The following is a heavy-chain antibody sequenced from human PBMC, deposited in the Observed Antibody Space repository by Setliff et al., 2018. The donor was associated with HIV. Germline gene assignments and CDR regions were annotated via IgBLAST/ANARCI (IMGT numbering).Heavy chain of an antibody. J-gene: IGHJ4*02. CDR3: ARDDLHYYDSGGYSHY. V-gene: IGHV3-21*04. CDR1: GFTFSTHT. Sequence: GGSLRLSCAASGFTFSTHTMNWVRQAPGKGLEWVSSISSSGTYIYYADSVKGRFTISRDNAKNSLFLQMDSLRAEDTAIYYCARDDLHYYDSGGYSHYWGQGTLVTVSS. D-gene: IGHD3-22*01. CDR2: ISSSGTYI.